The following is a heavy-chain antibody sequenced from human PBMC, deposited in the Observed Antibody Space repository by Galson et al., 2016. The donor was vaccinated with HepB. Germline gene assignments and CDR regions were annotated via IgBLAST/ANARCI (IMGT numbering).Heavy chain of an antibody. J-gene: IGHJ4*02. CDR3: ARDLGAMAAADQLDF. V-gene: IGHV3-9*01. D-gene: IGHD6-13*01. Sequence: SLRLSCAVSGFTFDDYAMHWVRQAPGKGLEWVSSISWNSDSIYYGDSVKGRFTISRDNAKNSVYLQMNSLRPEDAAFYCCARDLGAMAAADQLDFWGQGTLVTVSS. CDR1: GFTFDDYA. CDR2: ISWNSDSI.